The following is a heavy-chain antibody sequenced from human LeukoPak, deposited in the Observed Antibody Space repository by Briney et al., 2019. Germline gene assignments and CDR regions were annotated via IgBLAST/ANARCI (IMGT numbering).Heavy chain of an antibody. Sequence: PGGSLRLSCAASGFTFSSYSMNWVRQAPGKGLEWVSSISSSSSYIYYADSVKGRFTISRDNAKNSLYLQMNSLRAEDTAVYYCARILARQFTSFSDSRPYSYYYMDVWGKGTTVTVSS. CDR3: ARILARQFTSFSDSRPYSYYYMDV. CDR2: ISSSSSYI. CDR1: GFTFSSYS. V-gene: IGHV3-21*04. J-gene: IGHJ6*03. D-gene: IGHD2-21*01.